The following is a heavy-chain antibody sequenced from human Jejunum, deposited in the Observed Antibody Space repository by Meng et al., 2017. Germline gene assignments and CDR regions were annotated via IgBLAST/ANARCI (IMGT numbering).Heavy chain of an antibody. CDR3: ATSGGGFDY. Sequence: QVQLVQSGSQFKKPWASVKVSCMASAYTFTNYDINWVRQAPGQGLEWMGWINTKTGNPMYAQGFTGRFVFSLDTSVSTAHLHISTLTPEDTAVYYCATSGGGFDYWGQGTLVTVSS. CDR2: INTKTGNP. V-gene: IGHV7-4-1*02. D-gene: IGHD1-26*01. CDR1: AYTFTNYD. J-gene: IGHJ4*02.